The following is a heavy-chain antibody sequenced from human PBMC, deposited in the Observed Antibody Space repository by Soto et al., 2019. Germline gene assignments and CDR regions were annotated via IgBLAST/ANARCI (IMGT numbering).Heavy chain of an antibody. CDR3: AKASLAVAGLIDY. CDR1: GFTFSIYG. J-gene: IGHJ4*02. V-gene: IGHV3-30*18. CDR2: ISYDGSNK. Sequence: GGSLRLSCAASGFTFSIYGMHWVRQAPGKGLEWVAVISYDGSNKYYADSVKGRFTISRDNSKNTLYLQMNSLRAEDTAVYYCAKASLAVAGLIDYWGQGTLVTVSS. D-gene: IGHD6-19*01.